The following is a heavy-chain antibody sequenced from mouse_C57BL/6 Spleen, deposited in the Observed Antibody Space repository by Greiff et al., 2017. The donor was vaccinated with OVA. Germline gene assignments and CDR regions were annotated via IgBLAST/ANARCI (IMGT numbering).Heavy chain of an antibody. D-gene: IGHD2-1*01. CDR2: TDPSDSYT. CDR3: ARWNYGNGY. V-gene: IGHV1-50*01. J-gene: IGHJ2*01. Sequence: QVQLQQPGAELVKPGASVKLSCKASGYTFTSYWMQWVKQRPGQGLEWIGETDPSDSYTNYNQKFKGKATLTVDTSSSTAYMQLSSLTSEDSAVYYCARWNYGNGYWGQGTTLTVSS. CDR1: GYTFTSYW.